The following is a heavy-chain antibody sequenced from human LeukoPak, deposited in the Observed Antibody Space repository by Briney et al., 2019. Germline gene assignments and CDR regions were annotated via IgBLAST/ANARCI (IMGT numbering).Heavy chain of an antibody. CDR2: MYYSGTT. CDR1: GGSISSYY. V-gene: IGHV4-59*08. Sequence: SETLSLTCTVSGGSISSYYWSWIRQPPGKGLEWIGYMYYSGTTNYNPSLKSRVTIFVDTSKNQLSLKLSSVTAADTAVYYCARLGYSSSWCDYWGQGTLVTVSS. J-gene: IGHJ4*02. D-gene: IGHD6-13*01. CDR3: ARLGYSSSWCDY.